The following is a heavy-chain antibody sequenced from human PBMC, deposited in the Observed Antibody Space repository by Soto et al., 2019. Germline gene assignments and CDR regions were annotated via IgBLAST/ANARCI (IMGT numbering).Heavy chain of an antibody. CDR2: IYYSGST. V-gene: IGHV4-31*03. Sequence: PSETLSLTCTVSGGSISSGGYYWSWIRQHPGKGLEWIGYIYYSGSTYYNPSPKSRVTISVDTSKNQFSLKLSSVTAADTAVYYCARESEDLTSNFDYWGQGTLVTVSS. CDR1: GGSISSGGYY. CDR3: ARESEDLTSNFDY. J-gene: IGHJ4*02.